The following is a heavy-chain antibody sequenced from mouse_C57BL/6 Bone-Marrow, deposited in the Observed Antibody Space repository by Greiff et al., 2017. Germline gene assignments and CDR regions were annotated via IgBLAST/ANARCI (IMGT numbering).Heavy chain of an antibody. V-gene: IGHV1-15*01. CDR1: GYTFTDYE. J-gene: IGHJ2*01. Sequence: QVQLQQSGAELVRPGASVTLSCKASGYTFTDYEMHWVKQTPVHGLEWIGAIYPETGGTAYNQKFKGKAILTADKSSSTAYMELRSLTSEDSAVYYCTRRGSDGWGYWGQGTTLTVSS. CDR2: IYPETGGT. CDR3: TRRGSDGWGY. D-gene: IGHD2-3*01.